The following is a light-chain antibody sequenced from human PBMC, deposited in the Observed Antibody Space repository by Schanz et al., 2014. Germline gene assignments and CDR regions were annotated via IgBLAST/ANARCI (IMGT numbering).Light chain of an antibody. CDR3: QQYGSSPIT. V-gene: IGKV3-20*01. CDR1: QSVSSSY. Sequence: EIVLTQSPGTLSLSPGERATLSCRASQSVSSSYLAWYQQKPGQAPRLLIYATSTRATGIPDRFSGSGSGTDFTLTISRLEPGDFAVFYCQQYGSSPITFGQGTKVEIK. CDR2: ATS. J-gene: IGKJ1*01.